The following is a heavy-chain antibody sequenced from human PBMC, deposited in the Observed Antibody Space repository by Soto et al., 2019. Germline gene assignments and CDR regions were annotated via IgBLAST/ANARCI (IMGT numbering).Heavy chain of an antibody. CDR2: ISAYNGNT. CDR1: GYSFTTYG. V-gene: IGHV1-18*01. J-gene: IGHJ6*02. Sequence: QVQLVQSGGEVKKPGASVKVSCKTSGYSFTTYGISWVRQAPGQGLEWMGWISAYNGNTNYAQKLQDRVTMTTDTSTSTAYMALRSLRSDDTAVYYCAREGPATYYYYGMDVWGQGSTVTVSS. CDR3: AREGPATYYYYGMDV.